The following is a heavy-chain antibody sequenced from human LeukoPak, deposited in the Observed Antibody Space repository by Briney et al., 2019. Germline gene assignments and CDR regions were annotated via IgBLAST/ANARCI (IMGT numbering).Heavy chain of an antibody. D-gene: IGHD2/OR15-2a*01. CDR3: ARHKEVGDYYYFDY. CDR1: GYTFTGYY. V-gene: IGHV1-46*01. Sequence: ASVKVSCKASGYTFTGYYMHWVRQAPGQGLEWMGIINPSGGSTSYTQKFQGRVTMTRDTSTTTAYMELSSLRSQDTAVYYCARHKEVGDYYYFDYWGQGTLVTVSS. CDR2: INPSGGST. J-gene: IGHJ4*02.